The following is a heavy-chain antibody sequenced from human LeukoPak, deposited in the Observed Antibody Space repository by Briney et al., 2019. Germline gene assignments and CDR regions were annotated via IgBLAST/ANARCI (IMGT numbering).Heavy chain of an antibody. D-gene: IGHD6-19*01. V-gene: IGHV3-23*01. J-gene: IGHJ4*02. Sequence: PGGSLRLSCAVSGFGFSTYNMNWVRQAPGKGLEWVSAISGTGGSTYSADSVKGRFTISRDNSKNTLYLQMNSLRVEDTAVYYCAKGPLIEVAGTTWDYWGQGTLVTVSS. CDR2: ISGTGGST. CDR1: GFGFSTYN. CDR3: AKGPLIEVAGTTWDY.